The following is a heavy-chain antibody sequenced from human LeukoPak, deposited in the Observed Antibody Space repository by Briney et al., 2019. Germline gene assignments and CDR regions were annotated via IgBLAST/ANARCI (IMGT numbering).Heavy chain of an antibody. D-gene: IGHD2-15*01. CDR1: GFTFSSYA. CDR2: ISYDGSNK. J-gene: IGHJ4*02. V-gene: IGHV3-30-3*01. CDR3: ARDEEYCSGGGCSMPFDY. Sequence: SGGSLRLSCAASGFTFSSYAMHWVRQAPGKGLEWVAVISYDGSNKYYADSVKGRFTISRDNSKNTLYLQMNSLRAEDTAVYYCARDEEYCSGGGCSMPFDYWGQGTLVTVSS.